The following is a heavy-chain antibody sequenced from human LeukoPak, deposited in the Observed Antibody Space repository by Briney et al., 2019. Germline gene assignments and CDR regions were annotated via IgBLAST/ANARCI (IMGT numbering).Heavy chain of an antibody. D-gene: IGHD3-10*01. CDR1: RYTFINYY. J-gene: IGHJ6*02. CDR3: AREGYGSGRRLGMDV. V-gene: IGHV1-46*01. CDR2: INPSGGST. Sequence: ASVKVSCKASRYTFINYYMHWVRQAPGQGLEWMGIINPSGGSTTYSQKIQGRVTLTRDTSTSTVYMELSSLRSDDTSVYYCAREGYGSGRRLGMDVWGQGTTVTVSS.